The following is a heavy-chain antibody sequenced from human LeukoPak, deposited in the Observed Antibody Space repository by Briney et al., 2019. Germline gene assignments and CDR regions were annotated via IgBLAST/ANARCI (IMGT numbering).Heavy chain of an antibody. CDR2: ISSSGSTI. V-gene: IGHV3-11*01. Sequence: GGSLRLSCAASGFTFSDYYMSWIRQAPGKGLEWVSYISSSGSTIYYADSVKGRFTISRDNSKNTLYLQMNSLRAEDTAVYYCAKADYGDNGRLAFDIWGQGTMVTVSS. J-gene: IGHJ3*02. D-gene: IGHD4-17*01. CDR1: GFTFSDYY. CDR3: AKADYGDNGRLAFDI.